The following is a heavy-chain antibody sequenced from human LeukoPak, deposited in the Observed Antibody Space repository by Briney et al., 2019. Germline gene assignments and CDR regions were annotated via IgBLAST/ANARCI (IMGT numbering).Heavy chain of an antibody. CDR1: GFSFITYA. Sequence: QPGRSLRLSCAASGFSFITYAMFCVRQGPGKGLEGVAVFSHDGSSKYYADSVKGRFTISRDNSKSTLFLEMNSLTADDTAVYYCARAVYCSGGSCYDYWGQGTLVTVSS. D-gene: IGHD2-15*01. J-gene: IGHJ4*02. CDR2: FSHDGSSK. V-gene: IGHV3-30-3*01. CDR3: ARAVYCSGGSCYDY.